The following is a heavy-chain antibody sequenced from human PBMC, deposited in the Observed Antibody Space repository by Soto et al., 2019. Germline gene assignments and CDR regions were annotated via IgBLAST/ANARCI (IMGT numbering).Heavy chain of an antibody. J-gene: IGHJ6*02. Sequence: GASVKVSCTASGYTFTSYGISWVRQAPGQGLEWMGWISAYNGNTNYAQKLQGRVTMTTDTSTSTAYMELRSLRSDDTAVYYCAREGLVLVPTTVNSDYYYYAMDVWGQGTTVTVSS. V-gene: IGHV1-18*01. CDR2: ISAYNGNT. CDR1: GYTFTSYG. D-gene: IGHD2-2*01. CDR3: AREGLVLVPTTVNSDYYYYAMDV.